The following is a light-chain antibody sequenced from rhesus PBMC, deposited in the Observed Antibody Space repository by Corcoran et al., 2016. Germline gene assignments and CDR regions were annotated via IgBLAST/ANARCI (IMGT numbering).Light chain of an antibody. CDR2: AAS. V-gene: IGKV1-25*02. J-gene: IGKJ2*01. CDR1: QNIYSN. CDR3: QHYYDNPYS. Sequence: DIQMTQSPSALSASVGDRVTISCRASQNIYSNLALYQQKLGKACELLIYAASSLQTGIPSRFSGSGTVTAFTLTISSLQPEDPAAYYCQHYYDNPYSFGQGTKVEIK.